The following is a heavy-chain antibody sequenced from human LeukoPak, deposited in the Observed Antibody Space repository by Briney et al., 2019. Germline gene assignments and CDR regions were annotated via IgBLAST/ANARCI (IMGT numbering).Heavy chain of an antibody. D-gene: IGHD4-23*01. CDR1: GYSFNSHW. J-gene: IGHJ6*02. CDR3: ARAGNPYYYYGMDV. CDR2: IYPGDSDT. Sequence: HGQSLKISCKGSGYSFNSHWIAWVRQMPGKGLEWMGIIYPGDSDTRYSPSFQGQVTISVDKSINTAYLQWSSLEASDTAMYYCARAGNPYYYYGMDVWGQGTTVTVSS. V-gene: IGHV5-51*01.